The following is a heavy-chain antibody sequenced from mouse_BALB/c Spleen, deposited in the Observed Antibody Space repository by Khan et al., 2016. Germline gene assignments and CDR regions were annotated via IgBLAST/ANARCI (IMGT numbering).Heavy chain of an antibody. Sequence: VQLQEPGGGLVQPGGSLKLSCAASGFDFSRYWMSWVRQAPGKGLEWIGEINPDSSTINYTPSLKDKFIISRDNAKNTLYLQMSKVTSEDTAVCYCARYCTGTFFDYWGEGTLATVSA. CDR1: GFDFSRYW. V-gene: IGHV4-1*02. CDR2: INPDSSTI. J-gene: IGHJ3*01. CDR3: ARYCTGTFFDY. D-gene: IGHD1-1*01.